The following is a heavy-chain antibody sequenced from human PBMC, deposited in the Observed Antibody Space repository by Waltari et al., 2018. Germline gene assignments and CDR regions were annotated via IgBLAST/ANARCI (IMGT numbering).Heavy chain of an antibody. V-gene: IGHV4-4*02. CDR3: ARGGDWQFDY. J-gene: IGHJ4*02. CDR2: IQRSERT. Sequence: QVQLYESGPGLVRPSGTLSLTCGVSGDSISREKWWTWVRQPPGKGLEWVGEIQRSERTNYNPSLRSRVTLSLDKSKNQFSLNLYSVTAADTAVYYCARGGDWQFDYWGRGIPVTVSS. D-gene: IGHD3-9*01. CDR1: GDSISREKW.